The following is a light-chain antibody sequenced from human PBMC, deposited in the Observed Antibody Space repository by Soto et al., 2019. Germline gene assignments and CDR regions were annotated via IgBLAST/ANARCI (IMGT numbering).Light chain of an antibody. CDR1: QSVSSSY. V-gene: IGKV3-20*01. CDR2: GAS. J-gene: IGKJ1*01. Sequence: EIVLTQSPATLSLSPVEIATLSFRASQSVSSSYLAWYQQPPGQAPRLLIYGASSRATGIPDRFSGSGSATDFTLTISRLEHEDVAVYYCQQYGSYRTFGQGTKVDIK. CDR3: QQYGSYRT.